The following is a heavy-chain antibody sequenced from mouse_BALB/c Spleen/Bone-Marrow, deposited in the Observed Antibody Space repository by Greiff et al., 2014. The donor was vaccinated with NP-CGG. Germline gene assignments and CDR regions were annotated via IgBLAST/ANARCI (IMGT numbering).Heavy chain of an antibody. CDR3: ARLDGYYLYYYAMDY. CDR2: INPSSGYT. D-gene: IGHD2-3*01. CDR1: GYTFTSYT. Sequence: LQESAAELARPGASVKMSCKASGYTFTSYTMHWVKQRPGQGLEWIGYINPSSGYTEYNQKFKDKTTLTADKSSSTAYMQLSSLTSEDSAVYYCARLDGYYLYYYAMDYWGQGTSVTVSS. J-gene: IGHJ4*01. V-gene: IGHV1-4*02.